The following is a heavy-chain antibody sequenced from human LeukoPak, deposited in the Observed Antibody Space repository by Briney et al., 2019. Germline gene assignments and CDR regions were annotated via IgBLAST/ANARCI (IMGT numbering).Heavy chain of an antibody. V-gene: IGHV3-43D*04. J-gene: IGHJ6*03. CDR3: AKGISGYSSGWSVYYYMDV. D-gene: IGHD6-19*01. CDR1: GFTFDDYA. CDR2: IRWDGGST. Sequence: PGRSLRLSCAASGFTFDDYAMHWVRQAPGKGLEWVSLIRWDGGSTYYADSVKGRFTISRDNSKNSLYLQMNSLRAEDTALYYCAKGISGYSSGWSVYYYMDVWGKGTTVTVSS.